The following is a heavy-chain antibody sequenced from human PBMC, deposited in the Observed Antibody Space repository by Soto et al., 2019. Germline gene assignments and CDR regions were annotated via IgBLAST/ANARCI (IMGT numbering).Heavy chain of an antibody. CDR1: GDSITSGSYY. Sequence: SETLSLTCIVSGDSITSGSYYWTWLRQPPGKGLEWIGYISYTGRTKYNPSLQSRVTISVDTSKNDFSLNLSSVTAADTAVYFCAREWGLLPYYVMNVWGHGTAVTVSS. J-gene: IGHJ6*02. CDR2: ISYTGRT. CDR3: AREWGLLPYYVMNV. D-gene: IGHD7-27*01. V-gene: IGHV4-61*03.